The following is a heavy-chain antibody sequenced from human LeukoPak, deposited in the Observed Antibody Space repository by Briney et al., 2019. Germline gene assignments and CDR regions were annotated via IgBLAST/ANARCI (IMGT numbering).Heavy chain of an antibody. V-gene: IGHV1-24*01. CDR3: TTVGQVGDPLFDY. D-gene: IGHD3-10*01. Sequence: ASVKVSCKVSGYTLTELSMHWVRQAPGKGLEWMGGFDPEDGETIYAQKFQGRVTMTEDTSTDTAYMELSSLRSEDTAVYYCTTVGQVGDPLFDYWGQGTLVTVSS. J-gene: IGHJ4*02. CDR2: FDPEDGET. CDR1: GYTLTELS.